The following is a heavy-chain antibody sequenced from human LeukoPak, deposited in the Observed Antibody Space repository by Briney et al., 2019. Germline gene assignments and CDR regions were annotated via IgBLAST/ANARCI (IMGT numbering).Heavy chain of an antibody. D-gene: IGHD3-10*01. CDR3: ARVRKDGSGSYPYYYYYMDV. J-gene: IGHJ6*03. CDR1: GFTFSSYA. Sequence: GGSLRLSCAASGFTFSSYAMSWVRQAPRKGLEWVSTITGSGGGTYYADSVKGRFSISRDNSKTTLYLQMNSLRAEDTALYYCARVRKDGSGSYPYYYYYMDVWGKGTTVTISS. CDR2: ITGSGGGT. V-gene: IGHV3-23*01.